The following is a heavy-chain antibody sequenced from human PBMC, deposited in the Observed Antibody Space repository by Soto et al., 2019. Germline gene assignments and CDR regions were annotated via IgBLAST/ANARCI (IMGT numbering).Heavy chain of an antibody. Sequence: GGSLRLSCAASGFTFSAYVMNWVRQAPGKGLEWVSAISSSGGTTYYADSVKGRFTISRDNSKNTLYLQMNSLRADDTAVYYCAKDSPVTFYHDSSGYYYPGLFDYWGQGTLVTVSS. CDR2: ISSSGGTT. CDR1: GFTFSAYV. D-gene: IGHD3-22*01. V-gene: IGHV3-23*01. CDR3: AKDSPVTFYHDSSGYYYPGLFDY. J-gene: IGHJ4*02.